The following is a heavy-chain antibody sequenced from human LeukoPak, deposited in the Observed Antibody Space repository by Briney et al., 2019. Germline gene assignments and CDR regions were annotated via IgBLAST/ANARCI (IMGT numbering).Heavy chain of an antibody. V-gene: IGHV4-34*01. Sequence: RSSETLSLTCTVSGGSLWSFYWSWIRQPPGKGLEWIGEINHSGSTNYNPSLKSRVTISVDTSKNQFSLKLSSVTAADTAVYYCARAQYYYDSSGRNWFDPWGQGALVTVSS. CDR2: INHSGST. D-gene: IGHD3-22*01. CDR1: GGSLWSFY. CDR3: ARAQYYYDSSGRNWFDP. J-gene: IGHJ5*02.